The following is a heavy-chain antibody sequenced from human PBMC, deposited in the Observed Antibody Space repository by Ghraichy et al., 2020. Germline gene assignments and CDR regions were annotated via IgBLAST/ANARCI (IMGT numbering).Heavy chain of an antibody. V-gene: IGHV3-21*01. D-gene: IGHD3-3*01. J-gene: IGHJ4*02. CDR3: ARDVGDY. CDR1: GFTFSSYG. CDR2: ISGSSSHT. Sequence: GGSLRLSCAASGFTFSSYGMIWVCQAPGKGLEWVSSISGSSSHTYYADSLKGRFTISRDNAKKSLYLQLNSLRAEDTAVYYCARDVGDYWGQGTLVTVSS.